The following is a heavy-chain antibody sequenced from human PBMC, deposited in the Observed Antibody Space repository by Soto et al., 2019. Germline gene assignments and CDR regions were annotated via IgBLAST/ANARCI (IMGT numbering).Heavy chain of an antibody. CDR2: IYYSGST. V-gene: IGHV4-39*01. CDR3: ARHTLVVVAATLSSWFDP. J-gene: IGHJ5*02. D-gene: IGHD2-15*01. CDR1: GGSISSSSYY. Sequence: SETLSLTCTVSGGSISSSSYYWGWIRQPPGKGLEWIGSIYYSGSTYYNPSLKSRVTISVDTSKNQFSLKLSSVTAADTAVYYCARHTLVVVAATLSSWFDPWGQGTLVTVLL.